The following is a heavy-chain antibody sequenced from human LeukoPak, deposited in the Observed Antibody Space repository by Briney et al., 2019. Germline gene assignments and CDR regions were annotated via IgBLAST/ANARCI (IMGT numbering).Heavy chain of an antibody. V-gene: IGHV3-23*01. CDR3: AKPSSSSWYRGAFDI. CDR2: ISGSGGST. CDR1: GFTFSSYA. D-gene: IGHD6-13*01. Sequence: PGGSLRLSCAASGFTFSSYAMSWVRQAPGKGLEWVSAISGSGGSTYYADSVKGRFTISRDSSKNTLYLQMNSLRAEDTAVYYCAKPSSSSWYRGAFDIWGQGTMVTVSS. J-gene: IGHJ3*02.